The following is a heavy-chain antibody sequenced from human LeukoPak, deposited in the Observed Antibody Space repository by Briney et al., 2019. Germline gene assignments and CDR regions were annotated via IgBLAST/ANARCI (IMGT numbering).Heavy chain of an antibody. J-gene: IGHJ4*02. Sequence: GGSLRLSCAASGFTFSSYAMTWVRQDPGKGLEWVSSMIISGGSTYYADSVKGRFTISRDNSKNTLYLQMNSLRVKDTALYYCARETKIDYWGQGALVTVSS. CDR1: GFTFSSYA. CDR3: ARETKIDY. D-gene: IGHD1-7*01. V-gene: IGHV3-23*01. CDR2: MIISGGST.